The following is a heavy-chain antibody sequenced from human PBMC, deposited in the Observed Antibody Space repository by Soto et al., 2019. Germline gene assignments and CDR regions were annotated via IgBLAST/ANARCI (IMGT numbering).Heavy chain of an antibody. CDR1: GFTFSSYA. CDR2: ISGSGGST. V-gene: IGHV3-23*01. Sequence: GGSLRLSCAASGFTFSSYAMSWVRQAPGKGLEWVSAISGSGGSTYYADSVKGRFTISRDNSKNTLYLQMNSLRAEDTAVYYCAKDDGLGYCGGDCYYYYGMDVWGQGTTVTVSS. J-gene: IGHJ6*02. D-gene: IGHD2-21*02. CDR3: AKDDGLGYCGGDCYYYYGMDV.